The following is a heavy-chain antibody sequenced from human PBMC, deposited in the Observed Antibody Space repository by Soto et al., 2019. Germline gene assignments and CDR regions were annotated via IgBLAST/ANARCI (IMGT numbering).Heavy chain of an antibody. CDR3: AMVDNYVTTTPQDV. D-gene: IGHD3-16*01. J-gene: IGHJ6*02. V-gene: IGHV1-18*01. CDR2: ISPYSGNT. CDR1: GYIFVNYG. Sequence: QVQLVQSGDEVRKPGSSVKVSCKASGYIFVNYGIAWVRQAPGQGLEWMGWISPYSGNTHYASKVQGRLTMTTDTATSTAYIDLGSLTSDETVVYYYAMVDNYVTTTPQDVWGQGTTVTVSS.